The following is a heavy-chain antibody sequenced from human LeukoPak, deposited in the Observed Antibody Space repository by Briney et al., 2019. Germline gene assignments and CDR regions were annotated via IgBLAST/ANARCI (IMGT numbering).Heavy chain of an antibody. J-gene: IGHJ1*01. CDR3: ARDSMIVGWYFQH. D-gene: IGHD3-22*01. Sequence: GGSLRLSCAASGFTVSSNYMSWVRQAPGKGLEWVSVISSGGSTNYADSVKGRFTISRANSKNTLNLQMNSLRAEDTAVYYCARDSMIVGWYFQHWGQGTLVTVSS. CDR1: GFTVSSNY. CDR2: ISSGGST. V-gene: IGHV3-66*01.